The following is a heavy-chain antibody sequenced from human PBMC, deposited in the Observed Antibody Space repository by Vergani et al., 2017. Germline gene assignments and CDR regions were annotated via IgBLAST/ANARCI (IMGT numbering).Heavy chain of an antibody. CDR1: GQAFTGYY. D-gene: IGHD3-10*01. Sequence: QVQLQQWGAGLLKPSETLSLKCAVYGQAFTGYYWNWIRQSPGKGLAWIAEINAGGSTNYNPSLKSRVTISVDTSKNQFSLSLSFVTAADTAVYYCARGLEIRGVKRGQRFSYSSALDVWGQGTTVTVSS. J-gene: IGHJ6*02. V-gene: IGHV4-34*01. CDR3: ARGLEIRGVKRGQRFSYSSALDV. CDR2: INAGGST.